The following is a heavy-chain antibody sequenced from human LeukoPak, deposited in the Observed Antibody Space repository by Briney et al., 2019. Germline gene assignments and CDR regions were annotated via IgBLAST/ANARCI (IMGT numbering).Heavy chain of an antibody. D-gene: IGHD3-22*01. V-gene: IGHV4-61*01. J-gene: IGHJ6*03. CDR1: GGSISSSSYY. CDR2: ISHSGST. CDR3: AREPRYYRDSYYSYMDV. Sequence: SETLSLTCSVSGGSISSSSYYWTWIRQPPGKRLQWIGSISHSGSTKYNPSLNSRVSISIDTSRDQFSLKLRSVTAADTAVYYCAREPRYYRDSYYSYMDVWGKGTTVTVSS.